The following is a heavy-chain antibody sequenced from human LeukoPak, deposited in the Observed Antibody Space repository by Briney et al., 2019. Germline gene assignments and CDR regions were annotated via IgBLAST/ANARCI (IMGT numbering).Heavy chain of an antibody. D-gene: IGHD1-14*01. Sequence: PGGSLRLSCAASGFTFITYSMTWVRQAPGKGLEWVSSISSITSSYIHYADSVKGRFTISRDNVKNSLYLQMNSLRVEDTAVYYCARLGESTTDFDYWGQGTLVTVSS. CDR2: ISSITSSYI. CDR3: ARLGESTTDFDY. V-gene: IGHV3-21*01. J-gene: IGHJ4*02. CDR1: GFTFITYS.